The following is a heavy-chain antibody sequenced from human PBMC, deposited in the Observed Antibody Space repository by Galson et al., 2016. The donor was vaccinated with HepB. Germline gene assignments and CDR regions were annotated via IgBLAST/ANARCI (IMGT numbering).Heavy chain of an antibody. CDR1: GGSFSSYA. V-gene: IGHV1-69*06. Sequence: VSCKASGGSFSSYAITWVRQGPGQGLEWMGGLIPIIGTANYAQKFQGRVAITADKSTSTAYMELSSLRSDDTAVYYCASGPPILIGYFYWGQGTLVTVSS. CDR3: ASGPPILIGYFY. J-gene: IGHJ4*02. D-gene: IGHD3-9*01. CDR2: LIPIIGTA.